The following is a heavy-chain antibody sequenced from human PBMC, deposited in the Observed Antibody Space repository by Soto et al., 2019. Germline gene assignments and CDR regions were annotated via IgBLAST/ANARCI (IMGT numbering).Heavy chain of an antibody. CDR2: IYYSGST. V-gene: IGHV4-31*03. J-gene: IGHJ5*02. Sequence: QVQLQESGPGLVKPSQTLSLTCTVSGGSISSGGYYWTWIRQHPGKGLEWIGYIYYSGSTYYNPSLESRVTLSVDTSKNQCSLTLRSVPGADTAVYYCARSVFPWGQGTLVTVSS. CDR1: GGSISSGGYY. CDR3: ARSVFP.